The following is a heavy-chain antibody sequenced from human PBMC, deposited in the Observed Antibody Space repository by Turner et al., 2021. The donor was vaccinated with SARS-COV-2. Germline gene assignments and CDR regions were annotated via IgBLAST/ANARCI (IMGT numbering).Heavy chain of an antibody. J-gene: IGHJ4*02. Sequence: QVQLVQSGAELKRPGASVKFSCEISGYSLSELAMYWVRQAPGKGLEWMGGFDAEEGQTIYAQRFRGRVTLTEDTTTDTAYMDLSSLTSEDTATYYCATYYDDGDLRYDFWGQGTLVTVSS. CDR1: GYSLSELA. CDR3: ATYYDDGDLRYDF. V-gene: IGHV1-24*01. D-gene: IGHD3-16*01. CDR2: FDAEEGQT.